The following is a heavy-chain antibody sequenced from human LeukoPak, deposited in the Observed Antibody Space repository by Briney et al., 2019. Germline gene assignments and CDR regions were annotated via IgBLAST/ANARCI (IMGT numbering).Heavy chain of an antibody. J-gene: IGHJ6*02. V-gene: IGHV3-43*02. CDR2: VSGDSGST. CDR3: ARDTEGYTYGYYYYGMDV. D-gene: IGHD5-18*01. Sequence: GGSLRLSCGASGFTFDDYAMHWVRQAAGKGLEWVSLVSGDSGSTLYADSVKGRFTISRDNSKNSLYLQMNSLRNDDTALYYCARDTEGYTYGYYYYGMDVWGQGTTVTVSS. CDR1: GFTFDDYA.